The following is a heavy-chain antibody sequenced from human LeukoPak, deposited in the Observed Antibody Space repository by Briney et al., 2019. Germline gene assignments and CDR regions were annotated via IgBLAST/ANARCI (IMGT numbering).Heavy chain of an antibody. CDR1: GYTFTSHY. CDR3: AGASGYSNGYYYYGMDV. D-gene: IGHD4-4*01. J-gene: IGHJ6*02. V-gene: IGHV1-46*01. Sequence: ASVKVSCKASGYTFTSHYMNWVRQAPGQGLEWMGIINPSGGSTSYAQKFQGRVTMTRDTSPSTVYMELSSLRSEDTAVYYCAGASGYSNGYYYYGMDVWDQGTTVTVSS. CDR2: INPSGGST.